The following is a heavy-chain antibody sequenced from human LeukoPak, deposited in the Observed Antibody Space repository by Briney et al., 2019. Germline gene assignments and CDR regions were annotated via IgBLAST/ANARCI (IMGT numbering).Heavy chain of an antibody. J-gene: IGHJ5*02. Sequence: ASVKVSCQASGSTFTNYGISWVRQAPGQGLEWMAWISTYDHDTNYAQKFRGRVTMTTDTSTSTAYMELRSLGSDDTAVYYCVRDYFCSGGTCDDCFDPWGQGTLVTVSS. CDR2: ISTYDHDT. D-gene: IGHD2-15*01. V-gene: IGHV1-18*01. CDR3: VRDYFCSGGTCDDCFDP. CDR1: GSTFTNYG.